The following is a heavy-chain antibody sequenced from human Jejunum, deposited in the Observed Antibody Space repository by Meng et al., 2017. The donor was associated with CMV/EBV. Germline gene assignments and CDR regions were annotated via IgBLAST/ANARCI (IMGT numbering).Heavy chain of an antibody. D-gene: IGHD6-19*01. V-gene: IGHV1-2*06. J-gene: IGHJ5*02. CDR1: GSTFAGYY. Sequence: QVQLLQSGPELKKPGASVKVSCKASGSTFAGYYMHWVRQAPGQGLEWMGRINPNSGGTNYAQKFQGRVTMTRDTSISTAYMELSRLRSDDTAVYYCAHQAVAGTRGWFDPWGQGTLVTVSS. CDR3: AHQAVAGTRGWFDP. CDR2: INPNSGGT.